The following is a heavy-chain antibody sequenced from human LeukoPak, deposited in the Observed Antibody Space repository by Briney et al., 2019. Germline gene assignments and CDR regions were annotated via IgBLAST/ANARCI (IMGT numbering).Heavy chain of an antibody. CDR2: LSSSGSST. Sequence: GGSLRLSCAASGFTFSTYVMSWVRQAPGKGLEWVSALSSSGSSTYYADSVKGRFTISRDNSKNTLYLQMNSLRPDDTAVYYCAKSRARRDGSTGSIDYWGQGTLVTVSS. CDR1: GFTFSTYV. V-gene: IGHV3-23*01. CDR3: AKSRARRDGSTGSIDY. D-gene: IGHD3-22*01. J-gene: IGHJ4*02.